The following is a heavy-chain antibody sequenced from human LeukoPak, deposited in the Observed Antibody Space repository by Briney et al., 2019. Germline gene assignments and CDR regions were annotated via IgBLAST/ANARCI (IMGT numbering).Heavy chain of an antibody. CDR1: GFSLSTSGVG. J-gene: IGHJ4*02. Sequence: SGPTLVNPTQTLTLTCTFSGFSLSTSGVGVGWIRQPPGKALEWPALIYWNDDKRYSPSLESRLTITKDTSKNQVVLTMTNMDPVDTATYYCAHFSAPWYSSSWVPFDYWGQGTLVTVSS. V-gene: IGHV2-5*01. D-gene: IGHD6-13*01. CDR3: AHFSAPWYSSSWVPFDY. CDR2: IYWNDDK.